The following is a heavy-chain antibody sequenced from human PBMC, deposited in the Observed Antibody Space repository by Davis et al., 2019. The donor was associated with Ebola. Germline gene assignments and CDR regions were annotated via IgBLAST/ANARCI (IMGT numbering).Heavy chain of an antibody. J-gene: IGHJ6*02. CDR1: GGSISSYY. D-gene: IGHD2-2*01. CDR3: ARGGHDIVVVPAAMASYYYYGMDV. V-gene: IGHV4-59*01. CDR2: IYYSGST. Sequence: GSLRLSCTVSGGSISSYYWSWIRQPPGKGLEWIGYIYYSGSTNYNPSLKSRVTISVDTSKNQFSLKLSSVTAADTAVYYCARGGHDIVVVPAAMASYYYYGMDVWGQGTTVTVSS.